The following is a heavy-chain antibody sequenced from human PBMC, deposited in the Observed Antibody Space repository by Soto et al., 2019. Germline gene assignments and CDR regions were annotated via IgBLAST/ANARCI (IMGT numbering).Heavy chain of an antibody. V-gene: IGHV1-69*13. CDR3: ASINWNDPLPRYYFDY. D-gene: IGHD1-1*01. CDR2: IIPIFGTA. J-gene: IGHJ4*02. CDR1: GGTFSSYA. Sequence: ASVKVSCKASGGTFSSYAISWVRQAPGQGLEWMGGIIPIFGTANYAQKFQGRVTITADESTSTAYMELSSLRSEDTAVYYCASINWNDPLPRYYFDYWGQGTLVTVSS.